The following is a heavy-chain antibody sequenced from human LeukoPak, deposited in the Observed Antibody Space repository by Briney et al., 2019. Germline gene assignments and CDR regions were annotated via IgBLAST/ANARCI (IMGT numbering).Heavy chain of an antibody. J-gene: IGHJ4*02. Sequence: PGGSLRLSCAASGFTFSSYSMNWVRQAPGKGLEWVSSISRSSSYIYYADSVKGRFTISRDNAKNSLYLQMNSLRAEDTAVYYCASGSSWYYFDYWGQGTLVTVSS. CDR2: ISRSSSYI. V-gene: IGHV3-21*01. CDR3: ASGSSWYYFDY. CDR1: GFTFSSYS. D-gene: IGHD6-13*01.